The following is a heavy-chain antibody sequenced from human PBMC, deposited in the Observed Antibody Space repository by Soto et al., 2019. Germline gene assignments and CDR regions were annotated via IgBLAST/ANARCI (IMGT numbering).Heavy chain of an antibody. CDR3: AKGRAIVVVNPFDY. CDR2: ISGSGGST. V-gene: IGHV3-23*01. CDR1: GFTFSSYA. Sequence: EVQLLESGGGLVQPGGSLRLSCAASGFTFSSYAMSWVRQAPGKGLEWVSAISGSGGSTYYADSVKGRFTISRDNSKNSQYLKMNSLRAEDTAVYYCAKGRAIVVVNPFDYWGQGTLVTVSS. J-gene: IGHJ4*02. D-gene: IGHD3-22*01.